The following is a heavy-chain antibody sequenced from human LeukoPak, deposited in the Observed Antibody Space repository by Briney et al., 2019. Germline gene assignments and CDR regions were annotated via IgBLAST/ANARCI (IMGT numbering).Heavy chain of an antibody. J-gene: IGHJ4*02. D-gene: IGHD1-26*01. CDR3: ARVGATTTYFDY. CDR2: IPYDGSNK. V-gene: IGHV3-30*04. CDR1: GFTFSSYA. Sequence: GESLKISCAASGFTFSSYAMHWVRQAPGKGLEWVAVIPYDGSNKYYADSVKGRFTISRDNSKNTLYLQMNSLRAEDTAVYYCARVGATTTYFDYWGQGTLVTVSS.